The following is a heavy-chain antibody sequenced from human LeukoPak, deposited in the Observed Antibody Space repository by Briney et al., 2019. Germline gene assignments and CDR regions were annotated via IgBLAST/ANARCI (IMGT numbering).Heavy chain of an antibody. D-gene: IGHD3-10*01. CDR1: GFTFSSYW. CDR3: ARSTRYYGSAMYYFDD. Sequence: GGSLRLSCAASGFTFSSYWMSWVRQAPGKGLEYVSAITSSGGSTYYANSVKGRFTISRDNSKNTLYLQMGSLRSEDMAVYYCARSTRYYGSAMYYFDDWGQGTLVTVSS. J-gene: IGHJ4*02. V-gene: IGHV3-64*01. CDR2: ITSSGGST.